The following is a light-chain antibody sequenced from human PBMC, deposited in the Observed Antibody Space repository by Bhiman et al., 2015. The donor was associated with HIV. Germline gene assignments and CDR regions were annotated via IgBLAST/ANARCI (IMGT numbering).Light chain of an antibody. J-gene: IGLJ2*01. CDR1: NIGSQS. CDR3: QVWESSSF. Sequence: SYELTQSPSVSVAPGGTARIACGGNNIGSQSVHWYQQKPGQAPLLVIYYDSDRPSGIPERFSGSNSGNTATLIINRVEAGDEADYYCQVWESSSFFGGGTKLTVL. CDR2: YDS. V-gene: IGLV3-21*01.